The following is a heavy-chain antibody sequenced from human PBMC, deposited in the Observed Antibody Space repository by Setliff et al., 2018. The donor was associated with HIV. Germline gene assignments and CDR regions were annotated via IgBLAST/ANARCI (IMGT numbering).Heavy chain of an antibody. Sequence: PSETRSLTCTVSGGSISSGGYYWSWIRQHPGKGLEWIGYMYHSGSTHYNPSLKSRVTISVDTSKKQFSLKLSSVTAADTAVYYCARSVPRYCSGGSCYPPLFDYWGQGTLVTVSS. V-gene: IGHV4-31*02. D-gene: IGHD2-15*01. CDR3: ARSVPRYCSGGSCYPPLFDY. CDR1: GGSISSGGYY. CDR2: MYHSGST. J-gene: IGHJ4*02.